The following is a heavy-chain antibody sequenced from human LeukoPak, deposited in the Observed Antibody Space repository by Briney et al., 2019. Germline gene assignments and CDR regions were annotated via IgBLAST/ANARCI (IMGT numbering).Heavy chain of an antibody. V-gene: IGHV1-3*01. D-gene: IGHD6-13*01. CDR2: INAGNGDT. Sequence: ASVKVSCKASGYTFTSYAIHWVRQAPGQRLEWMEWINAGNGDTRYSQTFQGRLTITRDTSASTTYMELSGLRSEDTAVYYCASPYPGIAAAGNSYYYGIDVWGPGTTVTVSS. CDR3: ASPYPGIAAAGNSYYYGIDV. CDR1: GYTFTSYA. J-gene: IGHJ6*02.